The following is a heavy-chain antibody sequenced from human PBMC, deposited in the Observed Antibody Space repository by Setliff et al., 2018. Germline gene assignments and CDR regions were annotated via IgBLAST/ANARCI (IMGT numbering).Heavy chain of an antibody. CDR1: GYTFTSFG. V-gene: IGHV1-18*01. CDR2: ISAYNGNT. Sequence: GASVKVSCKASGYTFTSFGISWVRQAPGQGLEWMAWISAYNGNTNYAEKVQGRVTLTTDTSTSTAYMELRSLRSDDTAIYYCVRDLGQWGFGQLIFFDFWGQGTLVTVSS. D-gene: IGHD3-10*01. J-gene: IGHJ4*02. CDR3: VRDLGQWGFGQLIFFDF.